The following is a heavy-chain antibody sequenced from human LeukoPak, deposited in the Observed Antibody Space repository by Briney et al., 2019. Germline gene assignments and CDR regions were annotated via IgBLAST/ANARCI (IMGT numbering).Heavy chain of an antibody. Sequence: GGSLRLSCAASGFTFSSYGMHWVRQAPGKGLEWVAVISYDGSNKYYADSVKGRFTISRDNSKNTLYLQMNSLRAEDTAVYYCAKDRCGGDCYSLDYWGQGTLVTVSS. D-gene: IGHD2-21*02. CDR1: GFTFSSYG. CDR3: AKDRCGGDCYSLDY. J-gene: IGHJ4*02. V-gene: IGHV3-30*18. CDR2: ISYDGSNK.